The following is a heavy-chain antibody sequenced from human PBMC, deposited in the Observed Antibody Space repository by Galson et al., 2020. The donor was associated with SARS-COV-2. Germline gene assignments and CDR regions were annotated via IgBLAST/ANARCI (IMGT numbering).Heavy chain of an antibody. Sequence: ASVTVSCKASGYTFTDYCIHWVRQAPGQGFEWMGWLNPKTGHTTYAQRFEGRVTMTRDTSITTAYMALSRLRSDDTAVYYCARDVPAVTGSSCFDPWGQGTLVTVSS. J-gene: IGHJ5*02. D-gene: IGHD2-21*02. CDR2: LNPKTGHT. CDR1: GYTFTDYC. CDR3: ARDVPAVTGSSCFDP. V-gene: IGHV1-2*02.